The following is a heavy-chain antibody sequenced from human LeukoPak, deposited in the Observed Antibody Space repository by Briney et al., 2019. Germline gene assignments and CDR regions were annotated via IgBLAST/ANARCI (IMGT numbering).Heavy chain of an antibody. CDR3: ARKHNWNYGKYYFDC. Sequence: GESLKISCKGSGYSFTSYWIGWVRQMPGKGLEWMGIIYPGDSDTRYSPSFQGQVTISADKSISTAYLQWSSLKASDTAMYYCARKHNWNYGKYYFDCWGQGTLVTVSS. CDR1: GYSFTSYW. V-gene: IGHV5-51*01. CDR2: IYPGDSDT. J-gene: IGHJ4*02. D-gene: IGHD1-7*01.